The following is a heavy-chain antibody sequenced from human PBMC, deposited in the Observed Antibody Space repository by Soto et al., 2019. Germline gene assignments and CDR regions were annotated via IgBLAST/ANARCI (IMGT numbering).Heavy chain of an antibody. Sequence: PSETLSLTCSVSGYSITSGNYWSWIRQSPGKGLEWIGCAFHVGNTYYNPSLKSRVTISLDTSKNHFSLRLDSVTAADTAVYYCAQTPVVFGATTAEGYSVAHWGQGALVTVSS. CDR1: GYSITSGNY. J-gene: IGHJ5*02. D-gene: IGHD5-12*01. CDR2: AFHVGNT. CDR3: AQTPVVFGATTAEGYSVAH. V-gene: IGHV4-38-2*01.